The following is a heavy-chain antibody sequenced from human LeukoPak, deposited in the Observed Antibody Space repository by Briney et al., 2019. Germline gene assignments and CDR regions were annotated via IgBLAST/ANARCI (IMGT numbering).Heavy chain of an antibody. CDR2: IYTSGST. CDR1: GGSISSYY. Sequence: SETLSLTCTVSGGSISSYYWSWIRQPAGKGLEWIGRIYTSGSTNYNPSLKSRVTMSVDTSKNQFSLKLSSVTAADTAVYYCARDRVGAAAPSYYYYYMDVWGKGTTVTISS. V-gene: IGHV4-4*07. D-gene: IGHD6-13*01. J-gene: IGHJ6*03. CDR3: ARDRVGAAAPSYYYYYMDV.